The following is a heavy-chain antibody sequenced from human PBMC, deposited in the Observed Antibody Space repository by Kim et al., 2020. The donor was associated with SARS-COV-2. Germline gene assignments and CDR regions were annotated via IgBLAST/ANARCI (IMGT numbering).Heavy chain of an antibody. CDR1: GFTFDDYA. D-gene: IGHD3-10*01. CDR2: ISWDGGST. J-gene: IGHJ6*02. CDR3: AKDIFSRYYYGSGSYYYYYYGMDV. V-gene: IGHV3-43D*03. Sequence: GGSLRLSCAASGFTFDDYAMHWVRQAPGKGLEWVSLISWDGGSTYYADSVKGRFTISRDNSKNSLYLQMNSLRAEDTALYYCAKDIFSRYYYGSGSYYYYYYGMDVWGQGTTVTVSS.